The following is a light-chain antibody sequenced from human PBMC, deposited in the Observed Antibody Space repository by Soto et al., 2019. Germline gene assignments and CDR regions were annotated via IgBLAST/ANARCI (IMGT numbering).Light chain of an antibody. CDR1: QSISSR. CDR3: QQYISYSCT. V-gene: IGKV1-5*03. Sequence: IQITQYTSRLSASVGDRVTNTCRARQSISSRLAWYQQKPGKAPKLLIYRASTRESGIPARFSGSGSGTDFTLIISSPQPDDFAPYYCQQYISYSCTFGGGTKVDIK. J-gene: IGKJ4*02. CDR2: RAS.